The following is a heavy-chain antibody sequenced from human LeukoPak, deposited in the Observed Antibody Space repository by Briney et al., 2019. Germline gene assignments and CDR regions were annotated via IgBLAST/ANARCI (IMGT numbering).Heavy chain of an antibody. Sequence: GASLKISCKGSGSSFTSYWIGWVRQLPGKGLEWMGIIYPGDSDTRYSPSFQGQVTISADKSISTAYLQWSSLKASDTAMYYCARHSGAAAGTGHYYYYMDVWGKGTTVTVSS. J-gene: IGHJ6*03. CDR2: IYPGDSDT. CDR1: GSSFTSYW. CDR3: ARHSGAAAGTGHYYYYMDV. V-gene: IGHV5-51*01. D-gene: IGHD6-13*01.